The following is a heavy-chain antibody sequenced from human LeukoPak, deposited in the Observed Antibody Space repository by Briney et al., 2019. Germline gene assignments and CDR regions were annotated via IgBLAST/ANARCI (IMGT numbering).Heavy chain of an antibody. CDR3: AKSGYNRFDY. V-gene: IGHV3-23*01. CDR1: GFTFSSSA. J-gene: IGHJ4*02. CDR2: ISGSGSGGST. Sequence: GGSLRLSCAASGFTFSSSAMCWVRQAPGKGLEWVSSISGSGSGGSTYYADSVKGRFTISRDNSKNTLYLQMNSLRVEDTAVYYCAKSGYNRFDYWGQGTLVTVSS. D-gene: IGHD5-24*01.